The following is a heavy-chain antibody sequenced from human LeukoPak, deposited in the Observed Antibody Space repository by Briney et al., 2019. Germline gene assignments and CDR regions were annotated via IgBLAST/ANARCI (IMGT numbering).Heavy chain of an antibody. D-gene: IGHD3-16*01. V-gene: IGHV4-61*02. Sequence: SETLSLTCTVSGGSISSDRFYWTWVRQPAGKRPEWIGRIKSSNTNYNPSLKSRVNISVKPSTNQFSLKLSSLPAADTAVYSCARVPDWTYVPDYWGQGALVTVSS. CDR1: GGSISSDRFY. CDR3: ARVPDWTYVPDY. CDR2: IKSSNT. J-gene: IGHJ4*02.